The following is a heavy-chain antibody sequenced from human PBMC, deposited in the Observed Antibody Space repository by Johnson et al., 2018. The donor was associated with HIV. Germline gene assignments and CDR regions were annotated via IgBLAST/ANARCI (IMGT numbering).Heavy chain of an antibody. J-gene: IGHJ3*02. Sequence: MLLVESGGGVVQPGRSLRLSCAASGFTFSSYGMHWVRQATGKGLEWVSVITTAGDTHYPGSVKGRFTSSRDNSRNTLYLQMNSLRAEDTAVYYCARDQAIFGVVLASDAFDIWGQGTMVTVSS. V-gene: IGHV3-13*01. CDR1: GFTFSSYG. D-gene: IGHD3-3*01. CDR2: ITTAGDT. CDR3: ARDQAIFGVVLASDAFDI.